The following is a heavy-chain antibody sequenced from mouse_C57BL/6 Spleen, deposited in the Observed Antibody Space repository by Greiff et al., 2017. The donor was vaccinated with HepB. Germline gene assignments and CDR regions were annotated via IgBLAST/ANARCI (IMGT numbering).Heavy chain of an antibody. V-gene: IGHV5-4*01. J-gene: IGHJ4*01. CDR1: GFTFSSYA. CDR2: ISDGGSYT. CDR3: ARVIPPRDYYAMDY. D-gene: IGHD2-10*02. Sequence: EVQLVESGGGLVKPGGSLKLSCAASGFTFSSYAMSWVRQTPEKRLEWVATISDGGSYTYYPENVKGRFTISRDNAKKNLYLQMSHLKSEDTAMYYCARVIPPRDYYAMDYWGQGTSVTVSS.